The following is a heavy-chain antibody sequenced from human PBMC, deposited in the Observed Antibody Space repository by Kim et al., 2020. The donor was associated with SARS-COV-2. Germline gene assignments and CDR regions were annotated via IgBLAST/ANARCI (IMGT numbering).Heavy chain of an antibody. D-gene: IGHD1-20*01. CDR3: ARDRYNWNVPYYYGMDV. CDR1: GFTFSSYS. Sequence: GGSLRLSCAASGFTFSSYSMNWVRQAPGKGLEWVSSISSSSSYIYYADSVKGRFTISRDNAKNSLYLQMNSLRAEDTAVYYCARDRYNWNVPYYYGMDVWGQGTTVTVSS. J-gene: IGHJ6*02. V-gene: IGHV3-21*01. CDR2: ISSSSSYI.